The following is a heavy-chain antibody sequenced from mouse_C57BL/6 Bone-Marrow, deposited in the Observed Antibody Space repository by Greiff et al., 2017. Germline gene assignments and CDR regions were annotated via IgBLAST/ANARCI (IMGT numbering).Heavy chain of an antibody. CDR1: GYTFTDYN. CDR2: INPNNGGT. V-gene: IGHV1-22*01. J-gene: IGHJ3*01. CDR3: ARWGYGSSPAWFAY. D-gene: IGHD1-1*01. Sequence: EVQLQQSGPELVQPGASVKMSCTASGYTFTDYNMHWVKQSPGKSLEWLGYINPNNGGTSYHQKFNGKATFTVDKSASTVYMELRSLTSEDSAVYYCARWGYGSSPAWFAYWGKGTLVTVSA.